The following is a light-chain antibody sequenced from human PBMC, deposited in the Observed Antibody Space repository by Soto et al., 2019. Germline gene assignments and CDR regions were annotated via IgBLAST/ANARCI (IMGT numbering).Light chain of an antibody. CDR3: VQGTQWPRA. CDR2: AAS. CDR1: QGIRND. J-gene: IGKJ1*01. V-gene: IGKV1-6*01. Sequence: AIHRTQAPSSLSASVGYTATIPCGPSQGIRNDLDWFQQKPGKAPKLLIYAASNLQSGVPARFSGSGSGTDFTLTISRVEAEDVGVYYCVQGTQWPRAFGQGTKVDIK.